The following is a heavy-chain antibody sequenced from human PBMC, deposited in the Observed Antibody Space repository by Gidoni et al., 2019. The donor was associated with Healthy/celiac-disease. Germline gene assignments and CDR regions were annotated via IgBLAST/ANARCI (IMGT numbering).Heavy chain of an antibody. CDR3: AFGGASGSSSSLWGGWYFDL. V-gene: IGHV3-11*01. CDR2: ISSSGSTI. D-gene: IGHD6-6*01. J-gene: IGHJ2*01. CDR1: GFTFSDYY. Sequence: QVQLVESGGGLVKPGGSLRLSCAASGFTFSDYYMSWIRQAPGKGLEWVSYISSSGSTIYYADSVKGRFTISRDNAKNSLYLQMNSLRAEDTAVYYCAFGGASGSSSSLWGGWYFDLWGRGTLVTVSS.